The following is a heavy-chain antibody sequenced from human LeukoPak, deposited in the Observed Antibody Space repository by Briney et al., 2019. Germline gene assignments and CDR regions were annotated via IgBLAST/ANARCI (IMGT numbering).Heavy chain of an antibody. V-gene: IGHV4-38-2*02. D-gene: IGHD3-10*01. J-gene: IGHJ4*02. CDR3: ARKYYYGSGTIDY. CDR2: IYHSGST. Sequence: SETLSLTCTVSGYSISSGYYWGWIRQPPGKGLEWIGSIYHSGSTYYNPSLKSRVTISVDTSKNQFSLKLSSVTAADTAVYYCARKYYYGSGTIDYWGQGTLVTVSS. CDR1: GYSISSGYY.